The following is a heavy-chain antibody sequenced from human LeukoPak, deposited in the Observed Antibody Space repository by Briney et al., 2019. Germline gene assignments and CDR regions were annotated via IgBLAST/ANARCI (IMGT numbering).Heavy chain of an antibody. V-gene: IGHV3-7*01. J-gene: IGHJ4*02. D-gene: IGHD3-22*01. Sequence: SGGSLRLSCAASGFTFSGYWMSWVRQAPGKGLEWVANIDGSVKHYVDSAEGRFTISRDNAKNSLYLQMNYLRADDTALYYCATSDDSSGSDWGQGTLVTVSS. CDR3: ATSDDSSGSD. CDR2: IDGSVK. CDR1: GFTFSGYW.